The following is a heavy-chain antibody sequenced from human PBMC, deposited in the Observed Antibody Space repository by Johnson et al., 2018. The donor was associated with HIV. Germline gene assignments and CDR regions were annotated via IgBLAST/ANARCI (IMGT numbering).Heavy chain of an antibody. CDR1: GFTFSSYA. D-gene: IGHD6-19*01. CDR3: VRDQGSGWPTNAFDI. V-gene: IGHV3-30-3*01. Sequence: QVQLVESGGGVVQPGRSLRLSCAASGFTFSSYAMHWVRQAPGKGLEWVAVISYDGSNKYYKDSEKGRFIISRDNSKNRTNLQMNGLSDEDTADYNCVRDQGSGWPTNAFDIWGRGTRVTVSS. CDR2: ISYDGSNK. J-gene: IGHJ3*02.